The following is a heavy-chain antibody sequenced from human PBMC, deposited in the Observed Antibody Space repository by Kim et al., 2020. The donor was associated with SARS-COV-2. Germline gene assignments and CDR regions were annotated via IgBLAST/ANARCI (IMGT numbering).Heavy chain of an antibody. D-gene: IGHD6-13*01. CDR3: ARNRGSSSSYYYAMDV. CDR2: ISNDGSTK. CDR1: GFTFSSNT. Sequence: GRSLRLSCATSGFTFSSNTIHWVRQAPGKGLEWVALISNDGSTKYFADSVKGRFTISRVSSRNTLYLQMNSLRAEDTAVYYCARNRGSSSSYYYAMDVWGQWTTVTVSS. J-gene: IGHJ6*02. V-gene: IGHV3-30-3*01.